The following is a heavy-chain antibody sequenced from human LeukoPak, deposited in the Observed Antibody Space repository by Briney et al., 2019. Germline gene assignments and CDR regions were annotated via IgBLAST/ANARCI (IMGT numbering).Heavy chain of an antibody. D-gene: IGHD1-26*01. Sequence: PGGSLRLSCAASGFTFSSYGMHWARQAPGKGLEWVAFIRYDGSNKYYADSVKGRFTISRDNSKNTLYLQMNSLRAEDTAVYYCAKDLRPSSIVGATRGPGGQYFQHWGQGTLVTVSS. CDR3: AKDLRPSSIVGATRGPGGQYFQH. V-gene: IGHV3-30*02. J-gene: IGHJ1*01. CDR1: GFTFSSYG. CDR2: IRYDGSNK.